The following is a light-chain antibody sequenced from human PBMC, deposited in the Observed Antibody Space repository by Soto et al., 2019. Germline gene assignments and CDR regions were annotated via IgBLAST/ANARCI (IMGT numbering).Light chain of an antibody. Sequence: EIVLTQSPGTLSLSPGERATLSCRASQSVSSSYLAWYQQKPGQAPRLLIYGASSRATGIPDRFSGGGSGTDFTLTISRLEPEDFAVYYCQHRSNWPPTFGQGTKV. V-gene: IGKV3D-20*02. CDR2: GAS. CDR3: QHRSNWPPT. CDR1: QSVSSSY. J-gene: IGKJ1*01.